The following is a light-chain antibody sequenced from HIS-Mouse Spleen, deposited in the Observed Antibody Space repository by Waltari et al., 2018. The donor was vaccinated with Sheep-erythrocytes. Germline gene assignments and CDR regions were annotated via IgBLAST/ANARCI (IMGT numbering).Light chain of an antibody. J-gene: IGLJ3*02. CDR3: CSYAGSSTPWV. Sequence: QSALTQPRSVSGSPGQSVSSDVGGYNYVSWYQQHPGKAPKLMIYEGSKRPSGVSNRFSGSKSGNTASLTISGLQAEDEADYYCCSYAGSSTPWVFGGGTKLTVL. V-gene: IGLV2-23*01. CDR2: EGS. CDR1: SDVGGYNY.